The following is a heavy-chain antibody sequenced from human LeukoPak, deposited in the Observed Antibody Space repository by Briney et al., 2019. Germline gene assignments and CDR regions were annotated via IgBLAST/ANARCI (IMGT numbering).Heavy chain of an antibody. CDR3: AREGDGSNSGFAY. CDR2: ISSTTVI. CDR1: RFRFCGYN. D-gene: IGHD4-11*01. V-gene: IGHV3-69-1*01. J-gene: IGHJ4*02. Sequence: GVSLRLSCAVSRFRFCGYNMNWVRQAPGKGREWMAYISSTTVINYADSVEGRFTVSREEPHDSLYLHMSGLICATVALHFCAREGDGSNSGFAYWGQGKLVTVSS.